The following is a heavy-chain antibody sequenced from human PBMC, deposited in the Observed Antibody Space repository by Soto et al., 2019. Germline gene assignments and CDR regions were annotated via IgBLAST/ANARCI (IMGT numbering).Heavy chain of an antibody. D-gene: IGHD2-2*01. Sequence: QVQLVESGGGVVQPGRSLRLSCAASGFTFSSYAMNWVRRAPGKGLEWVALISYDGNNKYYADSVKGRFTISRDSSKNTLYLQMNSLRDADTAYYYCGRCSSTSCHLGSDYWGQGTLVTVSS. J-gene: IGHJ4*02. V-gene: IGHV3-30-3*01. CDR3: GRCSSTSCHLGSDY. CDR1: GFTFSSYA. CDR2: ISYDGNNK.